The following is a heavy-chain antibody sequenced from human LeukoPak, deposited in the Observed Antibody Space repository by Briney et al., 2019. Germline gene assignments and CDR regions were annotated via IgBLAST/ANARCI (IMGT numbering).Heavy chain of an antibody. D-gene: IGHD2-15*01. CDR3: ARDRARSGGRGMDV. Sequence: PGGSLRLSCAASGFTFSSYSMNWVRQAPGKGLEWVSSISSSSSYIYYADSVKGRFTISRDNAKNSLYLQMNSLRAEDTAVYYCARDRARSGGRGMDVWGQGTTVTVSS. J-gene: IGHJ6*02. V-gene: IGHV3-21*01. CDR2: ISSSSSYI. CDR1: GFTFSSYS.